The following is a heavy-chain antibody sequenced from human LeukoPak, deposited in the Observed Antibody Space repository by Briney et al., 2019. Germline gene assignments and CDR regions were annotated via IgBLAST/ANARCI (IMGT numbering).Heavy chain of an antibody. CDR3: ARDPKRPMAQSGYMDV. D-gene: IGHD3-10*01. Sequence: GGSLRLSCVTSGFTFASYAMHWVRQAPGKGLEWVSSISSSSSYIYYADSVKGRFTISRDNAKNSLYLQMNSLRAEDTAVYYCARDPKRPMAQSGYMDVWGKGTTVTVSS. CDR1: GFTFASYA. CDR2: ISSSSSYI. V-gene: IGHV3-21*01. J-gene: IGHJ6*03.